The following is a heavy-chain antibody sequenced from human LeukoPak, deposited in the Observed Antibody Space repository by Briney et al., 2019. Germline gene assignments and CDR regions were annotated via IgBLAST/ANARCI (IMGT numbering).Heavy chain of an antibody. J-gene: IGHJ4*02. Sequence: SGGSLRLSCAASGFTFSSYGMHWVRQAPGKGLEWVAFIRYDGSNKYYADSVKGRFTISRDNSKNTLYLQMNSLRAEDTAVYYCAKDLRGYCSGGSCYLFDYWGQGTLVTVSS. V-gene: IGHV3-30*02. D-gene: IGHD2-15*01. CDR1: GFTFSSYG. CDR2: IRYDGSNK. CDR3: AKDLRGYCSGGSCYLFDY.